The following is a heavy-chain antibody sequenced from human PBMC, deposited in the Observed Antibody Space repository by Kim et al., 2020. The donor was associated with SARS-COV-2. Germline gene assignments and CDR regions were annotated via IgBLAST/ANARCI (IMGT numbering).Heavy chain of an antibody. J-gene: IGHJ4*02. CDR1: GFTFSSYA. Sequence: GGSLRLSCSASGFTFSSYAMHWVRQAPGKGLEYVSAISSNGGSTYYADSVKGRFTISRDNSKNTLYLQMSSLRAEDTAVYYCVKVTYSGSYRDPYYFDYWGEGTLVTVSS. CDR3: VKVTYSGSYRDPYYFDY. D-gene: IGHD1-26*01. V-gene: IGHV3-64D*06. CDR2: ISSNGGST.